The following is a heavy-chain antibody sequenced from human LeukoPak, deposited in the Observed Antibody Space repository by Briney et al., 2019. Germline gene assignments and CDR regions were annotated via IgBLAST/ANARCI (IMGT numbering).Heavy chain of an antibody. CDR3: EIHSRDSSGYQRPMDV. Sequence: GGSLRLSCAASGFTFSGYGMHWVRQAPGKGLEWVSLIWYDGSDKYYADSVKGRVTISRDKSKNTMYLQMNSLRAEDTAVYYCEIHSRDSSGYQRPMDVWGQGTTVTVSS. D-gene: IGHD3-22*01. J-gene: IGHJ6*02. V-gene: IGHV3-30*02. CDR1: GFTFSGYG. CDR2: IWYDGSDK.